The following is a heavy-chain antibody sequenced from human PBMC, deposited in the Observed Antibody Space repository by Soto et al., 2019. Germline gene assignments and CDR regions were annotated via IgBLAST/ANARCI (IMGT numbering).Heavy chain of an antibody. V-gene: IGHV3-23*01. D-gene: IGHD3-10*01. CDR3: AKGSGSRASYYYGMDV. CDR1: GFTFNNYA. J-gene: IGHJ6*02. Sequence: PGGSLRLSCAASGFTFNNYAMSWVRQAPGKGLEWVSAISANGQGIYYADSVKGRFIISRDNSKNTLYLQMNSLRAEDTAVYYCAKGSGSRASYYYGMDVWGQGTTVTVSS. CDR2: ISANGQGI.